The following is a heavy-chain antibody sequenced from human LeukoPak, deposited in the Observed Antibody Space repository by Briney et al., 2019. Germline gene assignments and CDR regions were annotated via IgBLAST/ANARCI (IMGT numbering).Heavy chain of an antibody. D-gene: IGHD3/OR15-3a*01. V-gene: IGHV3-9*01. CDR2: ISWNSGSI. Sequence: LPGRSLRLSCAASGFTFDDYAMHWVRQAPGKGLEWVSGISWNSGSIGYADSVKGRFTISRDNGKKTVFLQMNSLSAEDTAVYYCARILEGHYYFGLDVWGQGTTVIVSS. CDR3: ARILEGHYYFGLDV. J-gene: IGHJ6*02. CDR1: GFTFDDYA.